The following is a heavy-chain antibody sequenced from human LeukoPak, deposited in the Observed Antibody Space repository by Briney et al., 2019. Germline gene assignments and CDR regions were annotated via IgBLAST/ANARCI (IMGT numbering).Heavy chain of an antibody. J-gene: IGHJ6*03. CDR2: INHSGST. Sequence: SETLSLTCTVSGYSISSGYYWGWIRQPPGKGLEWIGEINHSGSTNYNPSLKSRVTISVDTSKNQFSLKLSSVTAADTAVYYCARGNYDFWSGYYYYYYMDVWGKGSTVTVSS. CDR3: ARGNYDFWSGYYYYYYMDV. D-gene: IGHD3-3*01. V-gene: IGHV4-38-2*02. CDR1: GYSISSGYY.